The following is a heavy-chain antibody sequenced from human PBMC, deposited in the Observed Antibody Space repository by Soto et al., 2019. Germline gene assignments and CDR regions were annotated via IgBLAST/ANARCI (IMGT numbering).Heavy chain of an antibody. J-gene: IGHJ3*02. CDR1: GFSLATSGVG. D-gene: IGHD3-22*01. V-gene: IGHV2-5*02. Sequence: SGPTLVNPLQTLTLTCTFHGFSLATSGVGVGWIRQPPGKALEWLALISWDGNKRYSASLKNRVTITKDTSTTQVVLRMTYMDPVDTATYFCAHAYYYDSSAYYFNTMKNVFDIWGRGSMVTVSS. CDR2: ISWDGNK. CDR3: AHAYYYDSSAYYFNTMKNVFDI.